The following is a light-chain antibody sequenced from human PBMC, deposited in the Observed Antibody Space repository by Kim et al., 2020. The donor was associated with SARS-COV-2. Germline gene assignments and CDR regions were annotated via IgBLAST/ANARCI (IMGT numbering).Light chain of an antibody. Sequence: ELTQPPSASGTPGQRVTISCSGSSSNIGSNTVNWYQQLPGTAPKLHIYSNNQRPSGVPDRFSGSKSGTSASLAISGLQSEDEADYYCAAWDDSLNGYVFGTGTQLTVL. J-gene: IGLJ1*01. CDR2: SNN. V-gene: IGLV1-44*01. CDR3: AAWDDSLNGYV. CDR1: SSNIGSNT.